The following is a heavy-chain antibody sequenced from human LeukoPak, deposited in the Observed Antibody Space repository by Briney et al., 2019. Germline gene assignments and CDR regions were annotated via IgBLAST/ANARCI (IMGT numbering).Heavy chain of an antibody. CDR1: GFTFSSYA. D-gene: IGHD1-26*01. CDR3: ARRMNSGQLLPDAVDI. V-gene: IGHV3-30-3*01. Sequence: GGSLRLSCAASGFTFSSYAMHWVRQAPGKGLEWVAVISYDGSNKYYADFVKGRFTISRDNSKNMLYLQMNSLRAEDMAVYYRARRMNSGQLLPDAVDIWGQGTMVTVSS. CDR2: ISYDGSNK. J-gene: IGHJ3*02.